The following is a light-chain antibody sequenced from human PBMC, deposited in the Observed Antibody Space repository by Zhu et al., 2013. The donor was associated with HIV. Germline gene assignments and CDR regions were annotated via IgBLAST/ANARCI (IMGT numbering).Light chain of an antibody. CDR2: KNN. J-gene: IGLJ2*01. CDR3: AAWDDSLNGVL. Sequence: QSVVTQPPSASGTPGQRVTFSCSGSTSNIGSNYVYWYQHLPGTAPKLLIYKNNQRPSGVPDRFSGSKSGTSASLAISGLQSVDEADFYCAAWDDSLNGVLFGGGTKLTVL. V-gene: IGLV1-47*01. CDR1: TSNIGSNY.